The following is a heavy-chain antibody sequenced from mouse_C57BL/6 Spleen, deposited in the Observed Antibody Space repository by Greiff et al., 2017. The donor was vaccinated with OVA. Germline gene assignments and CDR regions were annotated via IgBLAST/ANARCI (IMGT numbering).Heavy chain of an antibody. Sequence: EVKLQESGPELVKPGASVKIPCKASGYTFTDYNMDWVKQSHGKSLEWIGDINPNNGGTIYNQKFKGKATLTVDKSSSTAYMELRSLTYEDTAVYYCARDYGNSFAYWGQGTLVTVSA. CDR3: ARDYGNSFAY. CDR2: INPNNGGT. CDR1: GYTFTDYN. J-gene: IGHJ3*01. D-gene: IGHD2-1*01. V-gene: IGHV1-18*01.